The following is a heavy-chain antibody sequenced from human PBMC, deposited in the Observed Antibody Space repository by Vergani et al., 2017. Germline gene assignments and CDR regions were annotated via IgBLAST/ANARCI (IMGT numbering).Heavy chain of an antibody. CDR3: ARDLQGATDAFDI. D-gene: IGHD1-26*01. CDR2: ISYDGRNK. CDR1: RFTFSNYA. J-gene: IGHJ3*02. V-gene: IGHV3-30*04. Sequence: QVQLVESGGGVVQSGRSLRLSCAASRFTFSNYAMHWVRQAPGKGLEWVAVISYDGRNKYYADSVKGRFTISRDNSKNTLYLQMNSLRAEDTAVYYCARDLQGATDAFDIWGQGKMVTVSS.